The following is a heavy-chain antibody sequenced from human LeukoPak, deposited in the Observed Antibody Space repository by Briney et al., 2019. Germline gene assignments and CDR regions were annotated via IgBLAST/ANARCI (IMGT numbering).Heavy chain of an antibody. CDR3: ASPAGIAAAGGDWFDP. D-gene: IGHD6-13*01. J-gene: IGHJ5*02. CDR2: INPNSGGT. V-gene: IGHV1-2*02. CDR1: GYTFTNYY. Sequence: GASVKVSCKASGYTFTNYYIHWVRQAPGQGLEWMGWINPNSGGTNYAQKFQGRVTMTRDTSISTAYMELSRLRSDDTAVYYCASPAGIAAAGGDWFDPWGQGTLVTVSS.